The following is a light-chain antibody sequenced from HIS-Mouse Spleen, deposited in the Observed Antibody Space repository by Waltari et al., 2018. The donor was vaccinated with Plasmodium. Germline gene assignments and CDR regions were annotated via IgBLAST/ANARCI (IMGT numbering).Light chain of an antibody. CDR1: QSVSSN. Sequence: EIVITHSHATLSVSPGERATLSFRASQSVSSNLAWYPQKPGQAPRLLIYGASTRATGSPARFSGSGSGTEFTRTISSLQSEDFAVYYCQQYNNWSFTFGPGTKVDIK. J-gene: IGKJ3*01. CDR2: GAS. V-gene: IGKV3-15*01. CDR3: QQYNNWSFT.